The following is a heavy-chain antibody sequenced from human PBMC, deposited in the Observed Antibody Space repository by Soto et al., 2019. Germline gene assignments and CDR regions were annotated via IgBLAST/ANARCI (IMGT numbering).Heavy chain of an antibody. CDR2: IYHSGST. J-gene: IGHJ3*02. CDR1: GGSISSSNW. CDR3: ARDPDSSGATGAFDI. D-gene: IGHD3-22*01. V-gene: IGHV4-4*02. Sequence: SETLSLTCAVSGGSISSSNWWSWVRQPPGKGLEWIGEIYHSGSTNYNPSLKSRVTISVDKSKNQFSLKLSSVTAADTAVYYCARDPDSSGATGAFDIWGQGTMVTVSS.